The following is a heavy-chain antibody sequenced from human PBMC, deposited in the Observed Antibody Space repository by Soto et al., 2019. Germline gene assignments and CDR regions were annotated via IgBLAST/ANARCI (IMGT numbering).Heavy chain of an antibody. V-gene: IGHV3-33*01. CDR2: IWYDGSNK. CDR1: GFTFSSYG. Sequence: GGSLRLSCAASGFTFSSYGMHWVRQAPGKGLEWVAVIWYDGSNKYYADSVKGRLTISRDNSKNTLFLQMNSLRAEDTAVYYGARDFSYYDSSGPSDNFDYWGQGTLVTVSS. CDR3: ARDFSYYDSSGPSDNFDY. J-gene: IGHJ4*02. D-gene: IGHD3-22*01.